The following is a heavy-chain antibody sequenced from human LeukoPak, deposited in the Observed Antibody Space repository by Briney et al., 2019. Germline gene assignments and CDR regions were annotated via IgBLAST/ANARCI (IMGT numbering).Heavy chain of an antibody. V-gene: IGHV3-23*01. CDR2: ISGSGGST. Sequence: PGGSLRLSCAASGFTVSNNFMSWVRQAPGKGLEWVSAISGSGGSTYYADSVKGRFTISRDNSRSTLYLQMNSLRPEDTAIYYCAREGYYGSGSPPSPYFDYWGQGTLVTVSS. CDR3: AREGYYGSGSPPSPYFDY. J-gene: IGHJ4*02. CDR1: GFTVSNNF. D-gene: IGHD3-10*01.